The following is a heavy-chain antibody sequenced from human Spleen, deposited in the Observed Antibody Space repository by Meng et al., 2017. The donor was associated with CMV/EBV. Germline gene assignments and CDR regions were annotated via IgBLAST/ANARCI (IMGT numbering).Heavy chain of an antibody. CDR1: GGSFSDYS. CDR3: VGEVDY. V-gene: IGHV4-34*01. CDR2: INHRGGT. Sequence: GSLRLSCAVYGGSFSDYSWTWIRQPPGKGLEWIGQINHRGGTTYNPSLKSRVTMSVDSSKDQFSLKLTSLTAADTAIYYCVGEVDYWGQGTLVTSPQ. J-gene: IGHJ4*02. D-gene: IGHD3-10*01.